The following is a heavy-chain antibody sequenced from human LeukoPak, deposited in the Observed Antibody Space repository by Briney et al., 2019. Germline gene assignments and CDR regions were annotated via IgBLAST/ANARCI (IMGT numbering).Heavy chain of an antibody. V-gene: IGHV3-30*01. CDR2: ISYDGSNK. D-gene: IGHD6-6*01. CDR1: GFTFSSYA. Sequence: QTGGSLRLSCVASGFTFSSYAMHWVRQAPGKGLEWVAVISYDGSNKYYADSVKGRFTISRDNSKNTLYLQMNSLRAEDTAVYYCARDHIAAADYWGQGTLVTVSS. J-gene: IGHJ4*02. CDR3: ARDHIAAADY.